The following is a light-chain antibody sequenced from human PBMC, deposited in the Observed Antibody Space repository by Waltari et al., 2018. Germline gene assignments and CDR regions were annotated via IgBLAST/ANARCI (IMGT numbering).Light chain of an antibody. J-gene: IGKJ1*01. CDR1: QGISSY. Sequence: AIRITQSPSSLSASPGDRVPITCRASQGISSYLAWYQQKPGKAPKLLIYAASTLQNGVPSRFSGSGSGTEFTLTISSLQSEDFAVYYCHQYNDWPPTFGQGTTVEIK. CDR3: HQYNDWPPT. CDR2: AAS. V-gene: IGKV1-8*01.